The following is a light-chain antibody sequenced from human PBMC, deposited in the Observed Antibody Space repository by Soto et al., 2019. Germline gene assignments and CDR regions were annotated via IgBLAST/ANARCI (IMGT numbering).Light chain of an antibody. J-gene: IGKJ5*01. Sequence: EIVLTQSPGTLSLSPGERATLSCRASQSVSSSYLAWYQQKPGQAPRLLIYGASSRATGIPDSFSGSGSGTDFTLTISRMELVDFAVYHCHLYGCSPTFGQGTRVEIK. CDR2: GAS. CDR3: HLYGCSPT. CDR1: QSVSSSY. V-gene: IGKV3-20*01.